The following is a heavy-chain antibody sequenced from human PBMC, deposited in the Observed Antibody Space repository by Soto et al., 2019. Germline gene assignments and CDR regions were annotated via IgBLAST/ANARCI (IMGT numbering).Heavy chain of an antibody. V-gene: IGHV4-59*01. CDR1: GGSIISYY. D-gene: IGHD5-12*01. CDR2: IYYSGST. CDR3: ARDSGYDSRGYAFDI. J-gene: IGHJ3*02. Sequence: PSETLSLTCTVSGGSIISYYWSWILQPPGKGLEWIGYIYYSGSTNYNPSLKSRVTISVDTSKNQFSLKLSSVTAADTAVYYCARDSGYDSRGYAFDIWGQGTMVTVSS.